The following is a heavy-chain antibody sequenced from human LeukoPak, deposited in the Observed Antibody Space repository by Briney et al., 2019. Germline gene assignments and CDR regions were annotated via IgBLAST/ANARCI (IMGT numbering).Heavy chain of an antibody. CDR2: ISRSSTTI. Sequence: GGSLRLSCAASGFSFSDYGMNWVRQAPGKGLEWVSYISRSSTTIYHADSVKGRFTISRDNAKNSLSLQMNSLRAEDTAVYYCARDLMGIAYRGAFYYWGQGTLVTVSS. J-gene: IGHJ4*02. V-gene: IGHV3-48*01. CDR1: GFSFSDYG. CDR3: ARDLMGIAYRGAFYY. D-gene: IGHD6-13*01.